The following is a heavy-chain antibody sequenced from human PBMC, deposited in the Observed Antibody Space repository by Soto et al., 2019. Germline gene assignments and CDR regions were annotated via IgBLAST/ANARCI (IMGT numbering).Heavy chain of an antibody. V-gene: IGHV4-31*03. CDR2: IYYSGST. D-gene: IGHD3-22*01. CDR1: GGSISSGGYY. CDR3: ATHLDYYDSSGYSGGSTVNWFDP. Sequence: QVQLQESGPGLVKPSQTLSLTCTVSGGSISSGGYYWSWIRQHPGKGLEWIGYIYYSGSTYYNPSLKSRVTISVDKSKNQFYLKLSSVAAADTDVYYCATHLDYYDSSGYSGGSTVNWFDPWGQGTLVTVSS. J-gene: IGHJ5*02.